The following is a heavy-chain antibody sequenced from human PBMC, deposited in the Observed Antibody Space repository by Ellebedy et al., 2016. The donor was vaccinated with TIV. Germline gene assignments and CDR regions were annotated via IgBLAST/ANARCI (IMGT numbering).Heavy chain of an antibody. CDR3: ARDHMFGGHLVQYWYFDL. D-gene: IGHD3-10*02. CDR1: GYTFTSYG. V-gene: IGHV1-18*01. CDR2: ISAYNGNT. J-gene: IGHJ2*01. Sequence: AASVKVSCKASGYTFTSYGISWARQAPGQGLEWMGWISAYNGNTNYAQKLQGRVIMTTDTSTSTAYMELRSLRSDDTAVYFCARDHMFGGHLVQYWYFDLWGRGTLVTVSS.